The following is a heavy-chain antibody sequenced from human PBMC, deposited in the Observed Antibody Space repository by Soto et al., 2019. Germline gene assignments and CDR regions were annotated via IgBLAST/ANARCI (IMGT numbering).Heavy chain of an antibody. D-gene: IGHD6-13*01. CDR1: GCTVSSNY. Sequence: PGWSLTLSSAASGCTVSSNYMSWVRQAPGKGLEWVSVIYSGGSTYYADSVKGRFTISRDNSKNTLYLQMNSLRAEDTAVYYCARDRAAGIYYYYYMDVWGKGTTVTVSS. V-gene: IGHV3-66*01. CDR3: ARDRAAGIYYYYYMDV. CDR2: IYSGGST. J-gene: IGHJ6*03.